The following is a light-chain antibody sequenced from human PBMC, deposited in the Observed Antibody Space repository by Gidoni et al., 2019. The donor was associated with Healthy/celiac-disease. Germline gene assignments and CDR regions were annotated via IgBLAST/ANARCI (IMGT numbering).Light chain of an antibody. CDR3: NSRDSSGNHVV. CDR1: SLRRDY. CDR2: GKN. J-gene: IGLJ2*01. V-gene: IGLV3-19*01. Sequence: SSELTQDPAVSVALGQTVRITCHGDSLRRDYARWYQQKPGQAPVLVIYGKNNRPSGIPDRFSGSSSGNTASLTITGAQAEDEADYDCNSRDSSGNHVVFGGGTKLTVL.